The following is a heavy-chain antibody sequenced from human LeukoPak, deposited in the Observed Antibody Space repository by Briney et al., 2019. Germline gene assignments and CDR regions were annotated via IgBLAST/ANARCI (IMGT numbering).Heavy chain of an antibody. D-gene: IGHD6-6*01. CDR3: ARTSIAARRANAFDI. CDR1: GGSISSGDYS. J-gene: IGHJ3*02. Sequence: PSETLSLTCTVSGGSISSGDYSWSWIRQPPGKGLEWIGYIYHSGSTYYNPSLKSRVTISVDRSKNQFSLKLSSVTAADTAVYYCARTSIAARRANAFDIWGQGTMVTVSS. V-gene: IGHV4-30-2*01. CDR2: IYHSGST.